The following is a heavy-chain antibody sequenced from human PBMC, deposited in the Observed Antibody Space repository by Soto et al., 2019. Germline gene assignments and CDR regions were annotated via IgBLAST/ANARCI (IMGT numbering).Heavy chain of an antibody. J-gene: IGHJ4*02. D-gene: IGHD2-21*02. CDR1: GFIFGSYG. V-gene: IGHV3-30*18. Sequence: QVQLVVSGGGVVQPGRSLRLSCVASGFIFGSYGMHWVRQAPGEGLEWVAVISYDGTNKYYADSVKGRFTISRDNSKNTLWLQTNSLRAEDTAVYYCAQVPRYTVTPPDDYWGQGTLVTVSS. CDR3: AQVPRYTVTPPDDY. CDR2: ISYDGTNK.